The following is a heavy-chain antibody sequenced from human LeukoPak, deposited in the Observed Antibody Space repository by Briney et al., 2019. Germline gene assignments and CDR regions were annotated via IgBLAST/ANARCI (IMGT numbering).Heavy chain of an antibody. CDR2: IIPIFGTA. D-gene: IGHD3-10*01. CDR1: GGTFSSYA. Sequence: ASVKVSCKASGGTFSSYAISWVRQAPGQGLEWMGGIIPIFGTANYAQKFQGRVTMTGDTSTSTVYMELSSLRSEDTAVYYCARGPRITLVRGGQWYHYMDVWGKGTTVTISS. V-gene: IGHV1-69*06. J-gene: IGHJ6*03. CDR3: ARGPRITLVRGGQWYHYMDV.